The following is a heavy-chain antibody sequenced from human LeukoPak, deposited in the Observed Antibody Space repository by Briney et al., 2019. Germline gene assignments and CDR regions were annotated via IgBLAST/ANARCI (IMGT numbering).Heavy chain of an antibody. D-gene: IGHD3-16*01. CDR2: INHSGST. CDR1: GGSFSGYY. J-gene: IGHJ3*02. Sequence: SETLSLTCAVYGGSFSGYYWSWIRQPPGKGLEWIGEINHSGSTNYNPSLKSRVTISVDTSKNQFSLKLSSVTAADTAVYYCARGSLGDGGGPPGAFDIWGQGTMVTVSS. CDR3: ARGSLGDGGGPPGAFDI. V-gene: IGHV4-34*01.